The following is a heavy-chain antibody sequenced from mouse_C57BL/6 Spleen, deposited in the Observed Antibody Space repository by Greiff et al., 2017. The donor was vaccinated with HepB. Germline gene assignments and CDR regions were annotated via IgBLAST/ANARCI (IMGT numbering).Heavy chain of an antibody. Sequence: VQLQQPGAELVRPGTSVKLSCKASGYTFTSYWMHWVKQRPGQGLEWIGVIDPSDSYTNYNQKFKGKATLTVDTSSSTAYMQLSSLTSEDSAVYYCARGSHFTTVVATKAMDYWGQGTSVTVSS. CDR3: ARGSHFTTVVATKAMDY. V-gene: IGHV1-59*01. D-gene: IGHD1-1*01. CDR2: IDPSDSYT. CDR1: GYTFTSYW. J-gene: IGHJ4*01.